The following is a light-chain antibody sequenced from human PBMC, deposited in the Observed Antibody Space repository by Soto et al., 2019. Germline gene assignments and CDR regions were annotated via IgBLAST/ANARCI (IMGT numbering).Light chain of an antibody. J-gene: IGLJ2*01. V-gene: IGLV2-14*01. Sequence: QSALTQPASVSGSPGQSITISCTGTSSDVGGYNYVSWYQQHPGKAPKLMIYDVSNRPSGVSNRFSGSKSGNTASLTISGLQAEDEADYYCSSYTSSVVEFGGGTQLTVL. CDR3: SSYTSSVVE. CDR2: DVS. CDR1: SSDVGGYNY.